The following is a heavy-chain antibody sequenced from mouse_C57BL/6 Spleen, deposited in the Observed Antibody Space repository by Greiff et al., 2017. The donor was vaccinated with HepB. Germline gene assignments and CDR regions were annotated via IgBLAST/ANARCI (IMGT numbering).Heavy chain of an antibody. D-gene: IGHD1-1*01. CDR3: ARVTTVVARDFDY. J-gene: IGHJ2*01. CDR2: IYPGDGDT. V-gene: IGHV1-82*01. CDR1: GYAFSSSW. Sequence: QVQLQQSGPELVKPGASVKISCKASGYAFSSSWMNWVKQRTGKGLEWIGRIYPGDGDTNYNGKFKGKATLTADKSSSTAYMQLSSLTSEDSAVYFCARVTTVVARDFDYWGQGTTLTVSS.